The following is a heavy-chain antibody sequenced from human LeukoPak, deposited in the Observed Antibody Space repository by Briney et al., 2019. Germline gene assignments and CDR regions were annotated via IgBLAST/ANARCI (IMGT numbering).Heavy chain of an antibody. V-gene: IGHV3-30*02. Sequence: GGSVRLSCAASGFTFSSYGMHWVRQAPGKGLEWVAFIRYDGSNKYYADSVKGRFTISRDNSKNTLYLQMNSLRAEDTAVYYCAKKEGYSGCIDYWGQGTLVTVSS. D-gene: IGHD5-12*01. CDR2: IRYDGSNK. CDR1: GFTFSSYG. CDR3: AKKEGYSGCIDY. J-gene: IGHJ4*02.